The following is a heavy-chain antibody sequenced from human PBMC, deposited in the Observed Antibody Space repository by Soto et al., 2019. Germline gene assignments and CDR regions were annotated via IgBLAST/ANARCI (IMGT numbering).Heavy chain of an antibody. CDR2: IYSGGST. J-gene: IGHJ4*02. CDR1: GFTVSSNY. CDR3: ARDPPLETK. V-gene: IGHV3-53*01. Sequence: EVQLGESGGGLIQPGGSLRLSWAASGFTVSSNYMSWLRQAPGTGLECVSVIYSGGSTSYADSVKGRFTISRDNSKNTLYLQMNGLRAEDTAVYYCARDPPLETKWGQGTLVTVSS.